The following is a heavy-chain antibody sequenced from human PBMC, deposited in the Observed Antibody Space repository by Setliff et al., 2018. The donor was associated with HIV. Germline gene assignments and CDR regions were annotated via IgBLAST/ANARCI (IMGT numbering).Heavy chain of an antibody. CDR2: ISPYSGST. V-gene: IGHV1-8*02. CDR1: GYTFTSYG. D-gene: IGHD3-22*01. CDR3: VRGIYDSSGFWYPHGDS. J-gene: IGHJ5*01. Sequence: ASVKVSCKASGYTFTSYGMNWVRQATGHGLEWMGWISPYSGSTGYAQKFQGRVTMTRETSTSTAYLELSDLRAEDTAVYYCVRGIYDSSGFWYPHGDSWGQGTLVTV.